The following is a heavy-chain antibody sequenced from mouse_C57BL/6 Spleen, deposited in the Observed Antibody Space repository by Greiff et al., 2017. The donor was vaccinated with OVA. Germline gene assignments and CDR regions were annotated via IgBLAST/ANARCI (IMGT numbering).Heavy chain of an antibody. CDR2: ISYDGSN. J-gene: IGHJ1*03. Sequence: DVKLQESGPGLVKPSQSLSLTCSVTGYSITSGYYWNWIRQFPGNKLEWMGYISYDGSNNYNPSLKNRISITRDTSKNQFFLKLNSVTTEDTATYYCAKPLGSSYWYFDVWGTGTTVTVSS. CDR1: GYSITSGYY. V-gene: IGHV3-6*01. CDR3: AKPLGSSYWYFDV. D-gene: IGHD1-1*01.